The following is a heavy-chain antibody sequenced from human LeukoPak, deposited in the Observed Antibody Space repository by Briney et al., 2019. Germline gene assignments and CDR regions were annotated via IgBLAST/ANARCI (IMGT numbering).Heavy chain of an antibody. V-gene: IGHV1-2*02. Sequence: GASVKVSCKASGYTFTGYYMHWVRQAPGQGLEWMGWINPNSGGTNYAQKFQGRVTMTEDTSTDTAYMELSSLRSEDTAVYYCAVLVRNWFDPWGQGTLVTVSS. CDR3: AVLVRNWFDP. J-gene: IGHJ5*02. CDR1: GYTFTGYY. CDR2: INPNSGGT. D-gene: IGHD6-6*01.